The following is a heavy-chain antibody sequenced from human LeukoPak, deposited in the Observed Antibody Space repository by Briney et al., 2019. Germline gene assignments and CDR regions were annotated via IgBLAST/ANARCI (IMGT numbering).Heavy chain of an antibody. V-gene: IGHV1-18*01. CDR3: ARGYDILTGTGWFDP. Sequence: GASVKVSCKASGYTFTSYGISWVRQAPGQGLEWMGWISAYNGNTNYAQTLQGRVTMTTDTSTSTAYMELRSLRSDDTAVYYCARGYDILTGTGWFDPWGQGTLVTVSS. CDR2: ISAYNGNT. CDR1: GYTFTSYG. D-gene: IGHD3-9*01. J-gene: IGHJ5*02.